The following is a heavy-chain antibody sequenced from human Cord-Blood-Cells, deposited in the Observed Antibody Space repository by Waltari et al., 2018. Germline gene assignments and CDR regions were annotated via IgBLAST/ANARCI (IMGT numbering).Heavy chain of an antibody. CDR3: ATESPVPVGATAFDI. Sequence: QVQLVQSGAEVKKPGASVKVSCKVSGYTLTELSMHGVRQAPGNGLEWMGGFDPEDGETIYAQKFQGRVTLTEDTSTDTAYMELSSLRSEDTAVYYCATESPVPVGATAFDIWGQGTMVTVSS. J-gene: IGHJ3*02. CDR2: FDPEDGET. CDR1: GYTLTELS. D-gene: IGHD1-26*01. V-gene: IGHV1-24*01.